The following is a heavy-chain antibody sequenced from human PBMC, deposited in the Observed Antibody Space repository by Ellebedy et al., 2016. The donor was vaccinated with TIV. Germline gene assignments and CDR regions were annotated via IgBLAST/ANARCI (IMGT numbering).Heavy chain of an antibody. D-gene: IGHD3/OR15-3a*01. Sequence: GGSLRLSCAVSGFAVSSNYWSWVRQAPGKGLDWVSIIYCGGSTYYADSVKGRFPISRDSSKNTLHLQMNSLRADDTAVYYCARVDLGLAFDHWGRGTLVTVSS. J-gene: IGHJ4*02. V-gene: IGHV3-53*01. CDR2: IYCGGST. CDR1: GFAVSSNY. CDR3: ARVDLGLAFDH.